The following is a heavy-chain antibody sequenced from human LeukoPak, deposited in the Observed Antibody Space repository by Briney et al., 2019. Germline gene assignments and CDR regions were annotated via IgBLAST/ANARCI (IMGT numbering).Heavy chain of an antibody. CDR2: FDPEDGET. CDR3: ATAGSTVTTGFPEGFDY. J-gene: IGHJ4*02. Sequence: ASVKVSCKVSGYTLTELSMHWVRQAPGKGLEWMGGFDPEDGETIYAQKFQGRVTMTEDTSTDTAYMELSSLRSEDTAVYYCATAGSTVTTGFPEGFDYWGQGTLVTISS. V-gene: IGHV1-24*01. D-gene: IGHD4-17*01. CDR1: GYTLTELS.